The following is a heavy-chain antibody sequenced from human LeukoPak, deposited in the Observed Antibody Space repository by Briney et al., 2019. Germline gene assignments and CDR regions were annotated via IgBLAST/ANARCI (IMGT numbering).Heavy chain of an antibody. J-gene: IGHJ4*02. V-gene: IGHV3-23*01. CDR2: ISGSGGTT. CDR3: AKDGTQWLGAYYFDY. Sequence: GGSLRLSCAASGFTFSSYAMSWVRQAPGKGLEWVSVISGSGGTTYYADSVKGRFTISRDNSKNTLYLQMNSLRAEDTAVYYCAKDGTQWLGAYYFDYWGQGTLVTVSS. CDR1: GFTFSSYA. D-gene: IGHD6-19*01.